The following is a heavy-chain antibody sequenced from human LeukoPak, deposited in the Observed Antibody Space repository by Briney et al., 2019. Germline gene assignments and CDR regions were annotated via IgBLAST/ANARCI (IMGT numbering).Heavy chain of an antibody. Sequence: GGSLRLSCAASGFIVSGDMSWVRQAPGKGLEWVSVIYSDGSTYYADSVKGRFTISRDNSKNTLDLQMTGLRAEDTAVYYYARERGRGRDSPWFDYWGQGTLVTVSS. J-gene: IGHJ4*02. CDR2: IYSDGST. V-gene: IGHV3-53*01. CDR3: ARERGRGRDSPWFDY. D-gene: IGHD1-26*01. CDR1: GFIVSGD.